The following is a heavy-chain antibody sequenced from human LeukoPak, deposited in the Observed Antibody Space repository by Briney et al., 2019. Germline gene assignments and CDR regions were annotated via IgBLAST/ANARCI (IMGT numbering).Heavy chain of an antibody. CDR2: ISPNGVIT. J-gene: IGHJ4*02. CDR1: GFTFSSFD. V-gene: IGHV3-23*01. D-gene: IGHD6-13*01. CDR3: AKDEQQLPLYN. Sequence: GGSLRLSCAASGFTFSSFDMNWVRQAPGKGLEWVSGISPNGVITYYADSVKGRFTISRDNSKNTLYLQMNSLRAEDTAVYYCAKDEQQLPLYNWGQGTLVTVSS.